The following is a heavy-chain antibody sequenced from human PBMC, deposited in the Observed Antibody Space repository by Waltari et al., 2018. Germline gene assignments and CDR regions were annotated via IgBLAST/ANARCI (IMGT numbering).Heavy chain of an antibody. V-gene: IGHV4-59*11. Sequence: QVHLQESGPGQVKPSETLSLTCDVSRGSIRSHYWSWIRRPPGKGLEWIGYIYYNGATNYNPSLRSRVTRAVDTAKNQFSLKLSAVTAAGTAVYYCARDRVVPADEPDYYGLDVWGQGTTVTVSS. J-gene: IGHJ6*02. D-gene: IGHD2-2*01. CDR1: RGSIRSHY. CDR2: IYYNGAT. CDR3: ARDRVVPADEPDYYGLDV.